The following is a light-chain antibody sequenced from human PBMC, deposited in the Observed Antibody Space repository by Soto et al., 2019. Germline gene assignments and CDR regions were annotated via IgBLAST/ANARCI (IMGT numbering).Light chain of an antibody. CDR1: SSKIGNNY. J-gene: IGLJ1*01. V-gene: IGLV1-51*02. CDR3: GTWDSSLSAGGV. Sequence: QSVLTQPPSVSAAPGQKVTISCSGSSSKIGNNYVSRYQQLPGTAPKLLIYENNKRPSGIPDRFSGSKSGTSATLGITGLQTGDEADYYCGTWDSSLSAGGVFGTGTKVTVL. CDR2: ENN.